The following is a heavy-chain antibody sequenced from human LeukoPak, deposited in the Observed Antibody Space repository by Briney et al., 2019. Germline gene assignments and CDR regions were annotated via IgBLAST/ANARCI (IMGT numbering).Heavy chain of an antibody. J-gene: IGHJ4*02. CDR1: EFTFSDAW. Sequence: GGSLRLSCTASEFTFSDAWMNWVRQAPGKGLEWVSYISSSSNTIYYADSVKGRFTISRDNAKNSLYLQMNSLRAEDTAVYYCARGYYVSGNKYYFDYWGQGTLVPVSS. CDR2: ISSSSNTI. D-gene: IGHD3-10*01. V-gene: IGHV3-48*04. CDR3: ARGYYVSGNKYYFDY.